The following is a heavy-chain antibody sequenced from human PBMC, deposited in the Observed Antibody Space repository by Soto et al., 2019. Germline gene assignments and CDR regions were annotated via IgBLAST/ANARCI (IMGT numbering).Heavy chain of an antibody. V-gene: IGHV1-3*01. CDR3: ARVQYSGYDFKLAFDI. J-gene: IGHJ3*02. CDR1: GYTFDNYA. CDR2: IYAGNGYT. D-gene: IGHD5-12*01. Sequence: QVPLVQSGAQVKKPGASVKVSCKASGYTFDNYALHWVRQAPGRRLEWMGWIYAGNGYTKYSQSFQGRVTITRDTSASTVHMDLSSLRSEDTAVYYCARVQYSGYDFKLAFDIWGQGTMVTVSS.